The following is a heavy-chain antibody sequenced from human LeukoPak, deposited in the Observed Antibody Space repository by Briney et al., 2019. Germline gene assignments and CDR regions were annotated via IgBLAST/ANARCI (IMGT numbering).Heavy chain of an antibody. CDR3: ARFNYGGNPFDY. CDR1: GFTVSSNY. CDR2: IYSGGST. Sequence: GGSLRLSCAASGFTVSSNYMSWVRQAPGKGLEWVSVIYSGGSTYYADSVKGRFTISRDNSKNTLYLQMNSLRAEDTAVYYCARFNYGGNPFDYWGQGTLVTVSS. J-gene: IGHJ4*02. V-gene: IGHV3-66*01. D-gene: IGHD4-23*01.